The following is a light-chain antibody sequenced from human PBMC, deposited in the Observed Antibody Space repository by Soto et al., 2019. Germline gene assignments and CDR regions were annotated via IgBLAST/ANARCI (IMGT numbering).Light chain of an antibody. Sequence: DIQMTQSPSSLSASVGDRVTITCRASQSISGYLNWYQQKPGRAPNLLIYTAFSLQSGVPSRFSGSASGTDFTLTISSLQPEDFATYYCQQYNSYSAFGQGTKVEIK. CDR1: QSISGY. CDR2: TAF. J-gene: IGKJ1*01. CDR3: QQYNSYSA. V-gene: IGKV1-39*01.